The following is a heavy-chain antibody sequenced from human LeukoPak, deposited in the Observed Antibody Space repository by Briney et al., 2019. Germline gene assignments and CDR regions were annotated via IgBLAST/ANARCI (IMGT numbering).Heavy chain of an antibody. J-gene: IGHJ4*02. V-gene: IGHV3-7*01. D-gene: IGHD5-12*01. Sequence: GGSLRLSCAVSGVNFRGYWMAWVRQAPGKGLEWVANMKQDGSEKYYVDSVKGRFTISRDNAKNSLYLEMNSLRVEDTAVYYCARDLGHTGYDLYDYWGQGTLVTVSS. CDR1: GVNFRGYW. CDR2: MKQDGSEK. CDR3: ARDLGHTGYDLYDY.